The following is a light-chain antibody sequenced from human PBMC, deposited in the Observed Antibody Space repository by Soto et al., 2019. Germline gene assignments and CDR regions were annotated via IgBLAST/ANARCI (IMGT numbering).Light chain of an antibody. V-gene: IGKV3-20*01. CDR2: DAS. CDR1: QSVSLS. Sequence: LTQSAGTLSLTQRERATLSCRASQSVSLSLAWYQQKPGQAPRLLIYDASKRASGFPARFSGSGSGTDFTLTINRLEPEDFAVYYCQQYDSSPRTFGQGTKVDIK. J-gene: IGKJ1*01. CDR3: QQYDSSPRT.